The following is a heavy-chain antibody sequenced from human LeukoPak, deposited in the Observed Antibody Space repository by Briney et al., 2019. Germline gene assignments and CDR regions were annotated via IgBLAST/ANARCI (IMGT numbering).Heavy chain of an antibody. CDR1: GGSFSGYY. J-gene: IGHJ5*02. CDR2: INHSGST. V-gene: IGHV4-34*01. CDR3: ARPGAYYGSGSYSRSKNWFDP. D-gene: IGHD3-10*01. Sequence: SETLSLTCAVYGGSFSGYYWSWIRQPPGKGLERIGEINHSGSTNYNPSLKSRVTISVDTSKNQFSLKLSSVTAADTAVYYCARPGAYYGSGSYSRSKNWFDPWGQGTLVTVSS.